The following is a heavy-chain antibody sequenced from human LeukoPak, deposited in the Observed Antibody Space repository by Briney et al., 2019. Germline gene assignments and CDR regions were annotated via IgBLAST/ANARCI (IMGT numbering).Heavy chain of an antibody. J-gene: IGHJ6*03. Sequence: PGGSLRLSCAASGFTFSSYWMHWVRQAPGKGLVWVSRINTDGSSTSYADSVKGRFTISRDNAKNTLYLQMNSLRAEDTAVYYCARGYCSGGSCFYYYYYMDVWGKGTTVTVSS. D-gene: IGHD2-15*01. V-gene: IGHV3-74*01. CDR2: INTDGSST. CDR1: GFTFSSYW. CDR3: ARGYCSGGSCFYYYYYMDV.